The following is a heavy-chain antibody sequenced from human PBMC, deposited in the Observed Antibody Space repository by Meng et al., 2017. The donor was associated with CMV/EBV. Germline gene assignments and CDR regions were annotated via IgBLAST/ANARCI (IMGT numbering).Heavy chain of an antibody. CDR1: GYTFTGYY. Sequence: ASVKVSCKASGYTFTGYYMHWVRQAPGQGLEWMGWINPNSGNTGYAQKFQGRVTITRNTSISTAYMKLSSLRSEDTAVCYCARVLFGSLGYWGQGTLVTVSS. CDR2: INPNSGNT. V-gene: IGHV1-8*03. CDR3: ARVLFGSLGY. J-gene: IGHJ4*02. D-gene: IGHD3-10*02.